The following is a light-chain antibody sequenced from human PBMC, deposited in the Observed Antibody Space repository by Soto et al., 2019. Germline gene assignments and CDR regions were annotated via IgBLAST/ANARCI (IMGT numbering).Light chain of an antibody. J-gene: IGKJ4*01. V-gene: IGKV1-9*01. CDR1: QGISSY. CDR2: AAS. CDR3: QQLNSYPLT. Sequence: MQLAHSPYSLSASVVCGGNETFLASQGISSYLAWYQQKPGKAPKLLIYAASTLQSGVPSRFSGSGSGTDFTLTIRSLQPEDFATYYCQQLNSYPLTFGGGTKVDIK.